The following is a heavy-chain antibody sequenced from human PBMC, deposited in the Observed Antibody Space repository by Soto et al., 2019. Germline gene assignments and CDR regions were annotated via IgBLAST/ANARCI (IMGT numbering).Heavy chain of an antibody. CDR2: IYYSGST. D-gene: IGHD3-3*01. Sequence: PSETLSLTCTVSGGSISSGDYYWSWIRQPPGKGLEWIGYIYYSGSTYYNPSLKSRVTISVDTSKNQFSLKLSSVTAADTAVYYCARVLRDFLSDRYYWYFDLGGRGTLVPVS. CDR3: ARVLRDFLSDRYYWYFDL. V-gene: IGHV4-30-4*01. CDR1: GGSISSGDYY. J-gene: IGHJ2*01.